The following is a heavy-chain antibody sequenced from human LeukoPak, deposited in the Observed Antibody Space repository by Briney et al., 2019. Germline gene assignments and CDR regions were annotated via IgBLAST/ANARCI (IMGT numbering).Heavy chain of an antibody. J-gene: IGHJ6*02. V-gene: IGHV3-48*01. CDR1: GFTFSSYS. CDR2: ITSSSGTI. CDR3: ARDSAHYAPPVV. Sequence: PGGSLRLSCAASGFTFSSYSMNWVRQAPGEGLEWVSYITSSSGTIYYADSVKGRFTISRDNAKNSLYLQMNSLRAEDTAVYYCARDSAHYAPPVVWGQGTTVTVSS. D-gene: IGHD3-16*01.